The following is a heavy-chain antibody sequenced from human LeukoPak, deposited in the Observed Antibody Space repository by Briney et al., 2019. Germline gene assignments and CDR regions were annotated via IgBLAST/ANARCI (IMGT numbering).Heavy chain of an antibody. CDR1: GYTFTGYY. Sequence: ASVKVSCKASGYTFTGYYMHWVRQAPGQGLEWMGWINPNSGGTNYAQKFQGRVTMTRDTSISTAYMELSRLRSDDTAVYYRARLGGGLAALDYWGQGTLVTVSS. J-gene: IGHJ4*02. D-gene: IGHD6-13*01. CDR2: INPNSGGT. V-gene: IGHV1-2*02. CDR3: ARLGGGLAALDY.